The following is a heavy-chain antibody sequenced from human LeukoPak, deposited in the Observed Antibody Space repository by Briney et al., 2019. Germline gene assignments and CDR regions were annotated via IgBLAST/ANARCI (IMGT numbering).Heavy chain of an antibody. CDR2: FDPEDGET. CDR3: ATPPLAVDHYFDY. J-gene: IGHJ4*02. V-gene: IGHV1-24*01. Sequence: ASVKVSCKVSGYTFTELSMHWVRQAPGKGLEWVGGFDPEDGETIYAQKFQGRVTMTEDTSTDTAYMELSSLRSEDTAVYYCATPPLAVDHYFDYWGQGTLVTVSS. CDR1: GYTFTELS.